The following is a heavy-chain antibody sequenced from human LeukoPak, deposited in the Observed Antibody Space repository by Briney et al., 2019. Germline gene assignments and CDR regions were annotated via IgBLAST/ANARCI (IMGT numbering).Heavy chain of an antibody. CDR3: AKSRGYSYGYGGEAFDI. CDR1: GLTFSSYA. D-gene: IGHD5-18*01. V-gene: IGHV3-23*01. Sequence: GGSLRLSCAASGLTFSSYAMSWVRQAPGKGLEWVSAISGSGGSTYYADSVQGRFTICRDNSKNTLYLQMNSLRAEDTAAYSCAKSRGYSYGYGGEAFDIWGQGTMVTVSS. CDR2: ISGSGGST. J-gene: IGHJ3*02.